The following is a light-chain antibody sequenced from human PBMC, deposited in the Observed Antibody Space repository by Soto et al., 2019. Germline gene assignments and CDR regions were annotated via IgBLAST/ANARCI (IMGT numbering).Light chain of an antibody. V-gene: IGKV1-33*01. J-gene: IGKJ5*01. CDR1: QDIRYY. CDR2: DAS. CDR3: QQYDNLPIT. Sequence: DIQLTQYPPSLSATVGDRVTITCQASQDIRYYLNWYQHKPGKAPKLLIYDASTLETGVPSRFSGSGSGTDFTFVISSLQPEDIATYYCQQYDNLPITFGQGTRLEI.